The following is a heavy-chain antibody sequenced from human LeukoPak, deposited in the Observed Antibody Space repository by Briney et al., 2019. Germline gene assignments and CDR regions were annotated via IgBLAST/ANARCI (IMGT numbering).Heavy chain of an antibody. V-gene: IGHV3-23*01. D-gene: IGHD2-2*01. CDR3: SKWKAIVLVPAARSLIDY. CDR1: GFTFSNYG. Sequence: GGSLRLSCAASGFTFSNYGISWVRPAPGTGLEWVSAINGSGVSTYYADSGKGRFTISRDNSKHTLYLQMNSLRAEDTAVYYCSKWKAIVLVPAARSLIDYWGQGTLVTVSS. J-gene: IGHJ4*02. CDR2: INGSGVST.